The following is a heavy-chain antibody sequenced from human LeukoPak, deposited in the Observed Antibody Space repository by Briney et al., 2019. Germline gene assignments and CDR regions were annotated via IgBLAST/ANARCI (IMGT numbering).Heavy chain of an antibody. CDR1: GFTFSSYA. D-gene: IGHD6-19*01. V-gene: IGHV3-30-3*01. CDR3: ASAGVAGTRYYYFDY. CDR2: MSYDGSNK. J-gene: IGHJ4*02. Sequence: PGGSLRLSCAASGFTFSSYAMHWVRQAPGKGLEWVAVMSYDGSNKYYADSVKGRFTISRDNSKNTLYLQMNSLRAEDTAVYYCASAGVAGTRYYYFDYWGQGTLVTVSS.